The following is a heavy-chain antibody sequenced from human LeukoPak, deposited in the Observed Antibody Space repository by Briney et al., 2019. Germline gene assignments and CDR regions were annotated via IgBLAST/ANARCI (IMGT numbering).Heavy chain of an antibody. CDR1: GFTFSSYW. J-gene: IGHJ4*02. CDR3: ARGPNRGNYYDSSGYSY. V-gene: IGHV3-7*01. CDR2: IKQDGSEK. Sequence: PGGSLRLSCAASGFTFSSYWMSWVRQAPGKGLEWVANIKQDGSEKYYVDSVKGRFTISRDNAKNSLYLQMNSLRAEDTAVYYCARGPNRGNYYDSSGYSYWGQGTLVTASS. D-gene: IGHD3-22*01.